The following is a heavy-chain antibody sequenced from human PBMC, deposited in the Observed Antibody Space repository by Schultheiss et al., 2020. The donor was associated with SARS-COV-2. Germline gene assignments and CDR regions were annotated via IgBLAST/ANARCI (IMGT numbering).Heavy chain of an antibody. V-gene: IGHV4-31*03. CDR1: GGSVSSGSYY. CDR2: IYYSEST. CDR3: ASAGNSRWYYYAMDV. J-gene: IGHJ6*02. Sequence: SETLSLTCTVSGGSVSSGSYYWSWIRQHPGKGLEWIGYIYYSESTYYNPSLKSRVTISVDTSKNQFSLKLSSVTAADTAVYYCASAGNSRWYYYAMDVWGQGTTVTVSS. D-gene: IGHD6-19*01.